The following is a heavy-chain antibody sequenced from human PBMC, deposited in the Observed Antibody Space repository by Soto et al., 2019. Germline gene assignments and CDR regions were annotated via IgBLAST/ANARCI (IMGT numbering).Heavy chain of an antibody. J-gene: IGHJ4*02. CDR2: IYYSGST. CDR1: GGSISSGDYY. CDR3: ARDRRGYFYLDY. V-gene: IGHV4-30-4*01. D-gene: IGHD3-22*01. Sequence: QVQXQESGPGLVKPSQTLSLTCTVSGGSISSGDYYWSXIRQPPGKGLEWIGYIYYSGSTYYNPSLKSRVTISVDTSKNQFSLKLSSVTAADTAVYYCARDRRGYFYLDYWGQGTLVTVSS.